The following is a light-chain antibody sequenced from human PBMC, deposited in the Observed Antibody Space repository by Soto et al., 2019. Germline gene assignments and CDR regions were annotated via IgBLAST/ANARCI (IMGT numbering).Light chain of an antibody. V-gene: IGKV1-39*01. J-gene: IGKJ5*01. CDR2: AAS. CDR3: QQSYSAPIT. CDR1: RSISFY. Sequence: IQMTQSPSSLSASVGDRVTITCRASRSISFYLNWYQQKPGKAPKVLIYAASNLQSGVPSRFSGSGSGTDFTLTISSLQPVDFATYSCQQSYSAPITFGQGTRLEIK.